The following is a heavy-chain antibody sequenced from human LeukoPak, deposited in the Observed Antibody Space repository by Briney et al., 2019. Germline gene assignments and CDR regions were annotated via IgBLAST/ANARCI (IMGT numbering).Heavy chain of an antibody. CDR2: INHSGST. D-gene: IGHD2-2*01. J-gene: IGHJ4*02. Sequence: SETLSLTCAVYGGSFSGYYWSWIRQPPGKGLEWIGEINHSGSTNYNPSLKSRVTISVDTSKNQFSLKLSSVTAADTAVYYCARGDDIVVVSAAPHVGGSGYYFDYWGQGTLVTVSS. CDR1: GGSFSGYY. V-gene: IGHV4-34*01. CDR3: ARGDDIVVVSAAPHVGGSGYYFDY.